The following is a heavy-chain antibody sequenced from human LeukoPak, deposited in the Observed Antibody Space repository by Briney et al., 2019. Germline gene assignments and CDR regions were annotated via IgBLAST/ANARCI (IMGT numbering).Heavy chain of an antibody. CDR2: MSYDGNNK. CDR1: GFTFSNFA. D-gene: IGHD3-16*01. CDR3: TTSPLWGYAFDI. Sequence: GGSLRLSCAASGFTFSNFAIHWVRQAPGKGLEWVAVMSYDGNNKFYADSVKGRFTISRDSSKNTLYLQMNSLRTEDTALYYCTTSPLWGYAFDIWGQGTVVTVSS. J-gene: IGHJ3*02. V-gene: IGHV3-30-3*01.